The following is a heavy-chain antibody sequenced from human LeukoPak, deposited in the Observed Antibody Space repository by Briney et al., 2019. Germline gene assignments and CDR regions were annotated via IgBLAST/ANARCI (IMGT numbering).Heavy chain of an antibody. J-gene: IGHJ4*02. D-gene: IGHD1-26*01. CDR2: IIPIFGTA. CDR1: GGTFSSYA. V-gene: IGHV1-69*05. CDR3: ASYSGSYPRSFDY. Sequence: SVKVSCKASGGTFSSYAISWVRQAPGQGLEWMGGIIPIFGTANYAQKFQGRVTITTDESTSTAYMELRSLRSDDTAVYYCASYSGSYPRSFDYWGQGTLVTVSS.